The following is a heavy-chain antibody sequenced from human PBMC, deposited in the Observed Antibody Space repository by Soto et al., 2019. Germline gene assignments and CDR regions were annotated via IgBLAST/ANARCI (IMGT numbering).Heavy chain of an antibody. CDR1: GYTFTSYY. CDR2: INPSGGST. V-gene: IGHV1-46*01. J-gene: IGHJ4*02. D-gene: IGHD2-15*01. Sequence: ASVKVSCKASGYTFTSYYMHWVRQSPGQGLEWMGIINPSGGSTSYAQKFQGRVTMTRDTSTSTVYMELSSLRSEDTAVYYCARGLHCSGGSCYQIDFDYWGQGTLVTVSS. CDR3: ARGLHCSGGSCYQIDFDY.